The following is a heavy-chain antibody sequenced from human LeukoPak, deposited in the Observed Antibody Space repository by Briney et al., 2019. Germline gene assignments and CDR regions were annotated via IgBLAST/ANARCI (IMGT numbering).Heavy chain of an antibody. V-gene: IGHV1-46*01. CDR1: GYTFTSYY. CDR3: ARVNVVVVTATYYFDD. D-gene: IGHD2-15*01. Sequence: ASVKVSCKASGYTFTSYYMHLVRQAPGQGLEWVGLMNPSGGRTSYAQKFQDRVTMTRDTSTSTVYMELSSLRSEDTAMYYCARVNVVVVTATYYFDDWGQGTLVTVSS. CDR2: MNPSGGRT. J-gene: IGHJ4*02.